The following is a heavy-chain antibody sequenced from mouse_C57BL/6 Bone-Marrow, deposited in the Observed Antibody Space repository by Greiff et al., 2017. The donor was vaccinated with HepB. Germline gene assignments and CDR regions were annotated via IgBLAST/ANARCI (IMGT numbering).Heavy chain of an antibody. CDR3: TTDYGSSFWYFDV. J-gene: IGHJ1*03. CDR2: IDPENGDP. Sequence: EVKLQQSGAELVRPGASVKLSCTASGFNIKDDYMPWVKQRPEQGLEWIGWIDPENGDPEYASKFQGKATITADTSSNTAYLQLSSLTSEDTAVYYCTTDYGSSFWYFDVWGTGTTVTVS. V-gene: IGHV14-4*01. D-gene: IGHD1-1*01. CDR1: GFNIKDDY.